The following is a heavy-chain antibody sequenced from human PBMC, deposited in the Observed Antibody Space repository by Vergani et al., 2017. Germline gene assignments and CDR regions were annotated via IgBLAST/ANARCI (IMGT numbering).Heavy chain of an antibody. J-gene: IGHJ5*01. Sequence: EVQLVESGGGSVQSGGSLRLSCVASGFSFNTYWMHWVRQVPGKGPMWVARIDEYGNRATYGDFETGRFTISRDNAKNTVFLQMNNLRADDAGVYYCVRTEYCTGIACNTRFDSWGQGALVTVSS. D-gene: IGHD2-8*02. V-gene: IGHV3-74*03. CDR1: GFSFNTYW. CDR3: VRTEYCTGIACNTRFDS. CDR2: IDEYGNRA.